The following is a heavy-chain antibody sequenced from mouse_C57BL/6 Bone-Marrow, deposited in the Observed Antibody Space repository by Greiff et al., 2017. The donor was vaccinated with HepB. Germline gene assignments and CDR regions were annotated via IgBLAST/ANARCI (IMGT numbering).Heavy chain of an antibody. CDR1: GFSLTSYG. V-gene: IGHV2-5*01. CDR3: AKNGRAHGSSSFDY. J-gene: IGHJ2*01. D-gene: IGHD1-1*01. Sequence: QVQLKESGPGLVQPSQSLSITCTVSGFSLTSYGVHRVRQSPGKGLEWLGVIWRGGSTDYNAAFMSRLSITKDNAKSQVFFKMNSLQADDTAIYYCAKNGRAHGSSSFDYWGQGTTLTVSS. CDR2: IWRGGST.